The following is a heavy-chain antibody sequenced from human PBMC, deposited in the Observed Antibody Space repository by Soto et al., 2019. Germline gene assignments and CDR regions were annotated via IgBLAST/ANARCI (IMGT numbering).Heavy chain of an antibody. V-gene: IGHV4-31*03. CDR1: GGSISSGGYY. CDR2: IYYSGST. D-gene: IGHD3-10*01. Sequence: QVQLQESGPGLVKPSQTLSLTCTVSGGSISSGGYYWSWIRQHPGKGLEWIGYIYYSGSTYYNPSLTSRVTISVDTAKNQFSLKLSSVTAADTAVYYCARVNPAYRSCLDYWGQGTLVTVSS. CDR3: ARVNPAYRSCLDY. J-gene: IGHJ4*02.